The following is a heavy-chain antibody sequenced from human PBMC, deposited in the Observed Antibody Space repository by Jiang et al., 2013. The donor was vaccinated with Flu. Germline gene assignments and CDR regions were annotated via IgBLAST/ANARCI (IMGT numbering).Heavy chain of an antibody. CDR1: GFTFSAYD. J-gene: IGHJ4*02. CDR2: ITYDANTK. V-gene: IGHV3-30*18. Sequence: GGGVVQPGRSLRLSCAASGFTFSAYDMHWVRQSPGKGLEWVAVITYDANTKYYADFVKGRFTVSRDNSRNTLSLQMDGLTTEDTALYYCAKEGIRGLHYFDFWGQGTLVTVSS. CDR3: AKEGIRGLHYFDF. D-gene: IGHD2/OR15-2a*01.